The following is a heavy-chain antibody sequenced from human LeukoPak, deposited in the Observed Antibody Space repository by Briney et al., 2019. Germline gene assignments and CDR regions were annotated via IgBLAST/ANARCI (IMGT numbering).Heavy chain of an antibody. CDR2: IYYIGST. Sequence: SETLSLTCTVSGGSLSDYYWGWIRQAPGKGLEWIGYIYYIGSTNYNPSLKSRVSISLDTSKNQFSLKLSSVTAADTAVYYCARSEGRFFDLGGRGALVTVSS. CDR1: GGSLSDYY. V-gene: IGHV4-59*08. J-gene: IGHJ2*01. CDR3: ARSEGRFFDL.